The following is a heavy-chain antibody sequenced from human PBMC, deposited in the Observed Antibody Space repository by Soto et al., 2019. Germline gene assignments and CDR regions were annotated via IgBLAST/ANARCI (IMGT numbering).Heavy chain of an antibody. CDR1: GFTFSSYA. V-gene: IGHV3-7*01. D-gene: IGHD6-13*01. CDR2: IKQDGSEK. CDR3: ARDYSHYFDY. Sequence: GGSLRLSCAASGFTFSSYAMHWVRQAPGKGLEWVANIKQDGSEKYYVDSVKGRFTISRDNSKNALYLQMDSLRAEDTAVYYCARDYSHYFDYWGQGALVTVSS. J-gene: IGHJ4*02.